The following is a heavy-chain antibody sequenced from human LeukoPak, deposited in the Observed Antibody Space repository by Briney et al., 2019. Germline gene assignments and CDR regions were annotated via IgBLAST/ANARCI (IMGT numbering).Heavy chain of an antibody. CDR3: ARSRGEQQLGYYYYYGMDV. CDR1: GYTFTGYY. J-gene: IGHJ6*02. D-gene: IGHD6-13*01. Sequence: SVKVSCKASGYTFTGYYMHWVRQAPGQGLKWMGWINPNSGGTNYAQKFQGRVTMTRDTSISTAYMELSRLRSDDTAVYYCARSRGEQQLGYYYYYGMDVWGQGTTVTVSS. V-gene: IGHV1-2*02. CDR2: INPNSGGT.